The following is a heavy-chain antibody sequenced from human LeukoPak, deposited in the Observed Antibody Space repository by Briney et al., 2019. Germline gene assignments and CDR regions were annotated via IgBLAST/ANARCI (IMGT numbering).Heavy chain of an antibody. V-gene: IGHV1-2*06. CDR2: INPNSGGT. CDR1: GYTFTGYY. J-gene: IGHJ4*02. CDR3: ARDQEGFDY. Sequence: VASVKVSCKASGYTFTGYYMHWVRLAPGQGLEWMGRINPNSGGTNYAQKFQGRVTVTRDTSTTTVHTELRGLRSEDTAVYYCARDQEGFDYWGQGTVVTVSS.